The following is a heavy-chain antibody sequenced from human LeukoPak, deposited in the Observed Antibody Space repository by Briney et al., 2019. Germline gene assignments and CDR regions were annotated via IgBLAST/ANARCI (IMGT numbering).Heavy chain of an antibody. CDR1: GFTFSSYA. J-gene: IGHJ6*03. CDR3: ANGNRCTSRNCLGYYYFYMDA. D-gene: IGHD2-8*01. CDR2: FSGSGGTT. V-gene: IGHV3-23*01. Sequence: YPGGSLRLSCAASGFTFSSYAMNWVRQAPGRGLEWVSGFSGSGGTTYYADSVKGRFTISRDNSKNTLYLQMNSLRAEDTAVYYCANGNRCTSRNCLGYYYFYMDAWGKGTAVTVSS.